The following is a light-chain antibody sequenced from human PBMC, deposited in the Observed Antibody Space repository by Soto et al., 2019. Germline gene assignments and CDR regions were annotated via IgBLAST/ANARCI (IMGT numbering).Light chain of an antibody. CDR1: QGISSY. V-gene: IGKV1-9*01. CDR2: AAS. CDR3: QQLNSYPIT. Sequence: DIQLTQSPSFLSASVGARVTITCRASQGISSYLAWYQQKPGKAHKLLIYAASTLQSGVPSRFSGSGSGTEFTLTISSLQPEDFATYYCQQLNSYPITFGQGTRLEIK. J-gene: IGKJ5*01.